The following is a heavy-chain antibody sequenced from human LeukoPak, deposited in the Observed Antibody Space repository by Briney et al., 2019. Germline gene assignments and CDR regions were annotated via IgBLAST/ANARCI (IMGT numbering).Heavy chain of an antibody. J-gene: IGHJ5*02. CDR2: IYYSGNT. CDR1: GDSISSSRYY. V-gene: IGHV4-39*07. Sequence: SETLSLTCTVSGDSISSSRYYWGWIRKPPGKGLEWIGSIYYSGNTYYNPYLKSRVTISVDTSKNQFYLKMSSGTAADTAVYYCATVSDTSWFDPWGQGTLVTVSS. CDR3: ATVSDTSWFDP. D-gene: IGHD2-21*02.